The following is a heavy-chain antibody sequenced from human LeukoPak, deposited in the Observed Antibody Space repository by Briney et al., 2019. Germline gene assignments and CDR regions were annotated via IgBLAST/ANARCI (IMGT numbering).Heavy chain of an antibody. CDR3: ARTYGSGSSYHPDY. J-gene: IGHJ4*02. D-gene: IGHD3-10*01. Sequence: ASVKVSCKASGYTFTAYYMHWVRQAPGQGLEWMGWINPNSGGTNSSQKFQDRVTLTRDTSISTAYMELGSLRSDDTAIYYCARTYGSGSSYHPDYWGQGTLVTVSS. CDR1: GYTFTAYY. V-gene: IGHV1-2*02. CDR2: INPNSGGT.